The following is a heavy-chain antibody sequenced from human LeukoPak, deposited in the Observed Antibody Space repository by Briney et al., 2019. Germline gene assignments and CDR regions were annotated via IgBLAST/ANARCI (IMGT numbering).Heavy chain of an antibody. CDR1: GFTFSSYG. Sequence: PGRSLRLSCAASGFTFSSYGMHWVRQAPGKGLEWVAVISYDGSNKYYADSVKGRFTISRDNSKNTLYLQMNSLRAEDTAVYYCAKTDYYGSGSDYWGQGTLVTVTS. CDR2: ISYDGSNK. V-gene: IGHV3-30*18. D-gene: IGHD3-10*01. J-gene: IGHJ4*02. CDR3: AKTDYYGSGSDY.